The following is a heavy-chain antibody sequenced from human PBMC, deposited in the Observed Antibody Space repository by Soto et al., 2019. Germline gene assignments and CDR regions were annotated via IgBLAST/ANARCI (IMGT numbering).Heavy chain of an antibody. D-gene: IGHD6-19*01. CDR2: ITYDATNE. CDR1: GFSFSKYA. CDR3: ARKAVPDF. J-gene: IGHJ4*02. V-gene: IGHV3-30-3*01. Sequence: XGSLILSCAASGFSFSKYAMHWVRQAPGKGLEWVAVITYDATNEYYADSVKGRFTISRDNSNNTLSLHMSSLRLADTAVYYCARKAVPDFWGQGNLVTVSS.